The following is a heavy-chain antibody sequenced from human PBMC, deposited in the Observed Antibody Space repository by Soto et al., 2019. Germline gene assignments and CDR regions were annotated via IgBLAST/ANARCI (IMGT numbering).Heavy chain of an antibody. D-gene: IGHD3-22*01. Sequence: QVQLVQSGAEVKKPGSSVKVSCKASGGTFSSYAISWVRQAPGHGLEWMGGIIPIFGTANYAQKFQGRVTITADESTSTAYMELSSLRSEDTAVYYCARDYGSSGKAPWAPNWFDPWGQGTLVTVSS. J-gene: IGHJ5*02. CDR1: GGTFSSYA. CDR3: ARDYGSSGKAPWAPNWFDP. CDR2: IIPIFGTA. V-gene: IGHV1-69*01.